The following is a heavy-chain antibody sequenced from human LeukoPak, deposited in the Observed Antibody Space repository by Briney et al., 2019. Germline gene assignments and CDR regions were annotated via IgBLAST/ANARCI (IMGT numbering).Heavy chain of an antibody. CDR2: IYYSGST. J-gene: IGHJ4*02. CDR3: ARKQWLVYYFDY. Sequence: SETLSLTCTVSGGSISSSSYYWGWIRQPPGKGLERIGSIYYSGSTYYNPPLKSRVTISVDTSKNQFSLKLSSVTAADTAVYYCARKQWLVYYFDYWGQGTLVTVSS. CDR1: GGSISSSSYY. D-gene: IGHD6-19*01. V-gene: IGHV4-39*01.